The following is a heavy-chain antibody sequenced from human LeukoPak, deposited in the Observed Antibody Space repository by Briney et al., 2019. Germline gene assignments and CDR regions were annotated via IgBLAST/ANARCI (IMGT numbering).Heavy chain of an antibody. CDR2: INSDGSST. Sequence: GGSLRLSCAASGFTFSSYWMHWVRQAPGKGLVWVSRINSDGSSTSYADSVKGRFTISRDNAKNTLYLQMNSLRAEDPAVYYCARADATGLYDYWGQGTLVTVSS. CDR3: ARADATGLYDY. D-gene: IGHD3-10*01. J-gene: IGHJ4*02. V-gene: IGHV3-74*01. CDR1: GFTFSSYW.